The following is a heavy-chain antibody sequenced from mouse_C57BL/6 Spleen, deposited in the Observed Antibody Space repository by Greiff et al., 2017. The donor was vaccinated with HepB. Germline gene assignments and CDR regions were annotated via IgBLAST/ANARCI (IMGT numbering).Heavy chain of an antibody. CDR3: ARKNNGSQKAMDY. Sequence: EVKLVESGGGLVKPGGSLKLSCAASGFTFSDYGMHWVRQAPEKGLEWVAYISSGSSTISYADTVKGRDTISRDNAKNTLFLQMTKLRSEDTAMYYCARKNNGSQKAMDYWGQGTSVTVSS. D-gene: IGHD1-1*01. CDR1: GFTFSDYG. CDR2: ISSGSSTI. J-gene: IGHJ4*01. V-gene: IGHV5-17*01.